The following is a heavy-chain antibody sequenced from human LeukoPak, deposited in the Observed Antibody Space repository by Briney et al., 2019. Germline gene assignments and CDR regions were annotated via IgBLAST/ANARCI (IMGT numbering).Heavy chain of an antibody. V-gene: IGHV1-69*13. Sequence: ASVKVSCKASGGTFSRYAINWVRQAPGQGLEWMGGIIPIFGTANHAQKFQGRVTITADESTSTAYMELSSLRSEDTAVYYCARSRGSCYSCGDYWGQGTLVTVSS. CDR2: IIPIFGTA. CDR3: ARSRGSCYSCGDY. J-gene: IGHJ4*02. D-gene: IGHD2-15*01. CDR1: GGTFSRYA.